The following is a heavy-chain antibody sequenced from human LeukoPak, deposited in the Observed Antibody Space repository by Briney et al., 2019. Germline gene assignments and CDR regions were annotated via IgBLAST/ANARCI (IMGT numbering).Heavy chain of an antibody. CDR2: ISSSGSTI. CDR1: EFTFSSYE. Sequence: EGSLRLPCAASEFTFSSYEMNWVRQAPGKGLEWVSYISSSGSTIYYADSVKGRFTISRDNAKNSLYLQMNSLRAEDTAVYYCASLRRIVGTTSDYWGQGTLVTVSS. J-gene: IGHJ4*02. CDR3: ASLRRIVGTTSDY. V-gene: IGHV3-48*03. D-gene: IGHD1-26*01.